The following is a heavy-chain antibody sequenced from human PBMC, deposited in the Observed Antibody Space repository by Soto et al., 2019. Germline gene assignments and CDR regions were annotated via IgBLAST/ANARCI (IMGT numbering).Heavy chain of an antibody. CDR2: INTKTGGT. V-gene: IGHV1-2*02. CDR1: GYSFTDYY. CDR3: ARVGPTGWFDP. Sequence: QVHLVQSGAEVKKPGASVKVSCKASGYSFTDYYMHWVRQAPGQGLEWMGWINTKTGGTNYAQRVQGRVTMTGDTSINTAYMELSRLRSDDTAVYYCARVGPTGWFDPWGQRTVVTVSS. J-gene: IGHJ5*02.